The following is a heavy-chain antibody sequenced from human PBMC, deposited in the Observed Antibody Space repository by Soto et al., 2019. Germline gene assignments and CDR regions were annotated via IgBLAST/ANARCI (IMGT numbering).Heavy chain of an antibody. CDR1: GYTFTSYE. CDR2: MSPNSGNT. V-gene: IGHV1-8*01. D-gene: IGHD3-3*01. Sequence: ASVKVSCKASGYTFTSYEINWVRQAAGQGLEWLGWMSPNSGNTGYAPKFLGRVTMTKNTSINTAYMELSSLTSEDTAVYYCARGFQIFGMVKKFDPWGQGTLVTVAS. CDR3: ARGFQIFGMVKKFDP. J-gene: IGHJ5*02.